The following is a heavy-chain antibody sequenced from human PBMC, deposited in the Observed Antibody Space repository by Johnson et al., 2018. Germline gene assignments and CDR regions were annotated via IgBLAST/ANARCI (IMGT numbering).Heavy chain of an antibody. CDR2: IIPTFGTA. V-gene: IGHV1-69*06. Sequence: QVQLVESGAEVKKPGSSVKVSCKASGGTFSSYAISWVRQAPGQGLEWMGGIIPTFGTANYAQKFQGRVTMTRDTSTSTVYMELSSLRSEDTAVYYCARLGSSTYYYYYYMDVWGKGTTVTVSS. J-gene: IGHJ6*03. CDR3: ARLGSSTYYYYYYMDV. CDR1: GGTFSSYA. D-gene: IGHD2-2*01.